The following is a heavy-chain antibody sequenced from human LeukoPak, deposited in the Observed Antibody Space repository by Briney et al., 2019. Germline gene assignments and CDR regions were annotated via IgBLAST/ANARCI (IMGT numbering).Heavy chain of an antibody. D-gene: IGHD6-6*01. CDR1: GDSIFTNNVA. CDR2: TYYRSKWSF. J-gene: IGHJ4*02. Sequence: SQTLSLTCAISGDSIFTNNVAWNWIRQSPSRGLEWLGRTYYRSKWSFEYAVPVKSRITINADTSKNQFSLQLSSVTPEDTALYYCARGKYTSFDNWGQGTLVTVSS. CDR3: ARGKYTSFDN. V-gene: IGHV6-1*01.